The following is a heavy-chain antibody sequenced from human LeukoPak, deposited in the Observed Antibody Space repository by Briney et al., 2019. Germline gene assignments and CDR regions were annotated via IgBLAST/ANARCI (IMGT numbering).Heavy chain of an antibody. J-gene: IGHJ6*03. V-gene: IGHV4-39*01. CDR1: GDSISSSSYY. Sequence: SETLSLTCAVSGDSISSSSYYWGWIRQPPGKGLEWIGSIYYSGSTYYNLSLKSRVTISVDTSKNQFSLRLTSVTAADTAVYYCTRQAGTYSYYYYYMDVWGKGTPVTVSS. D-gene: IGHD1-26*01. CDR2: IYYSGST. CDR3: TRQAGTYSYYYYYMDV.